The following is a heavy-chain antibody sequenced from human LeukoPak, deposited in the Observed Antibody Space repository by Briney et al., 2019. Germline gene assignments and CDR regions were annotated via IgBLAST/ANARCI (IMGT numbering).Heavy chain of an antibody. CDR1: GFTFSTYD. CDR2: IGTAGEI. Sequence: QPGGSLRLSCAASGFTFSTYDMHWVRQATGKGLEWVSAIGTAGEIYYPGSVKGRFTISRENAKNSLYLQMNSLRAGDTAVYYCACDMVRRTFDPWGQGTLVTVSS. J-gene: IGHJ5*02. D-gene: IGHD3-10*01. V-gene: IGHV3-13*01. CDR3: ACDMVRRTFDP.